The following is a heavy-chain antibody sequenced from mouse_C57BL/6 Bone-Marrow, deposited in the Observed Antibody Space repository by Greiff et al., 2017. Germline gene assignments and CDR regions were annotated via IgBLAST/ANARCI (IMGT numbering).Heavy chain of an antibody. CDR1: GYTFTSYW. D-gene: IGHD4-1*02. CDR3: ARMGENNSVDY. V-gene: IGHV1-50*01. Sequence: VQLQQPGAELVKPGASVKLSCKASGYTFTSYWMQWVKQRPGQGLEWIGEIDPSDSYTNYNQKFKGKATLTVDTSSSTAYMQLSSLTSEDSAVYYCARMGENNSVDYWGQGTSVTVSS. J-gene: IGHJ4*01. CDR2: IDPSDSYT.